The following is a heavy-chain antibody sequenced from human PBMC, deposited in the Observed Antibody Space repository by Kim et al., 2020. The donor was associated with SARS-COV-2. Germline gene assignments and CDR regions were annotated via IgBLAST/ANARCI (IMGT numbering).Heavy chain of an antibody. CDR3: ASCPYSSSWWTYNYYGMDV. CDR1: GGTFSSYA. J-gene: IGHJ6*02. D-gene: IGHD6-13*01. CDR2: IIPIFGTA. V-gene: IGHV1-69*13. Sequence: SVKVSCKASGGTFSSYAISWVRQAPGQGLEWMGGIIPIFGTANYAQKFQGRVTITADESTSTAYMELSSLRSEDTAVYYCASCPYSSSWWTYNYYGMDVWGQGTTVTVSS.